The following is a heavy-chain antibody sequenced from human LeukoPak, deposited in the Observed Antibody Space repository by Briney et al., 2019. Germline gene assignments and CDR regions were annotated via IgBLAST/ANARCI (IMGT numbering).Heavy chain of an antibody. CDR2: IIPIFGTA. CDR3: ARGRTTVTMHYWFDP. Sequence: ASVKVSCKASGGTFSSYAISWVRQAPGQGLEWMGGIIPIFGTANYAQKFQGRVTITTDESTSTAYMALSSLRSEDTAVYYCARGRTTVTMHYWFDPWGQGTLVTVSS. D-gene: IGHD4-17*01. CDR1: GGTFSSYA. V-gene: IGHV1-69*05. J-gene: IGHJ5*02.